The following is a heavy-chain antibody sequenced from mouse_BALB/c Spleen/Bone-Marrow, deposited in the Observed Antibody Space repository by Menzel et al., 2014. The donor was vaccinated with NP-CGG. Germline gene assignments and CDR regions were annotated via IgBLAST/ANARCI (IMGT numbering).Heavy chain of an antibody. CDR3: SRGGNYGTY. V-gene: IGHV1-80*01. CDR1: GYAFSTYW. D-gene: IGHD2-1*01. Sequence: QVQLQQSGAELVRPGSSVKISCKASGYAFSTYWMNWVKQRPGQGLEWIGQIYPGNGNADYNGKFKDKATLTADKSSRTAYMHLSSLTSEDSAVYFCSRGGNYGTYWGQGTLVTVPA. J-gene: IGHJ3*01. CDR2: IYPGNGNA.